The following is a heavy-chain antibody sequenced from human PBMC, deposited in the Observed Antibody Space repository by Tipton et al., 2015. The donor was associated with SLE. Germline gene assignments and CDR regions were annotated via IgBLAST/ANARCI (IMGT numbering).Heavy chain of an antibody. V-gene: IGHV4-34*01. D-gene: IGHD2/OR15-2a*01. CDR3: VRLSDHDYGDY. CDR1: GGSFSGYS. J-gene: IGHJ4*02. Sequence: TLSLTCAVYGGSFSGYSWSWIRQSPGVGLEWIGEINHVGSINYNPSLKSRVTISIDTSKSQFALKMNSVTAADTAVYYCVRLSDHDYGDYWGQGTLVTVSS. CDR2: INHVGSI.